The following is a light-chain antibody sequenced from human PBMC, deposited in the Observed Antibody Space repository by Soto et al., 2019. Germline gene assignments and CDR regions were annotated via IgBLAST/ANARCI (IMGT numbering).Light chain of an antibody. CDR1: QSISNNY. CDR2: GAS. Sequence: EIVLTQKHGPLSLAQGDRVSLSCRPSQSISNNYVAWYQQKPGQAPTLLISGASSRATGIPDRFSGSGPGTHFTLTISRLEPEDFALYYCHQYGGSPRTFGQGTIV. CDR3: HQYGGSPRT. J-gene: IGKJ1*01. V-gene: IGKV3-20*01.